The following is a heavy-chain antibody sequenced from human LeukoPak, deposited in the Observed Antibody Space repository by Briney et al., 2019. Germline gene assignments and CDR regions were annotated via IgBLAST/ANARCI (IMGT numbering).Heavy chain of an antibody. V-gene: IGHV4-4*07. CDR3: AREGHSYSSSWYVTWDAFDI. CDR1: GGSISSYY. Sequence: SETLSLTCTVSGGSISSYYWSWIRQPAGKGLEWIGRIYTSGSTNYNPSLKSRVTISVDTSKNQFSLKLSSVTAADTAVYYCAREGHSYSSSWYVTWDAFDIWGQGTMVTVSS. J-gene: IGHJ3*02. D-gene: IGHD6-13*01. CDR2: IYTSGST.